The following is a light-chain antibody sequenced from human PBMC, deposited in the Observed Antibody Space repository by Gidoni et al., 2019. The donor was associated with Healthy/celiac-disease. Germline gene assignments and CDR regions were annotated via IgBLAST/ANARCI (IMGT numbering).Light chain of an antibody. V-gene: IGKV3-15*01. CDR2: GAS. CDR1: QSVSSN. J-gene: IGKJ5*01. CDR3: QQYNNWPPIT. Sequence: IVMTQSPPTLSVSPGESATLSCRASQSVSSNLAWYQQKPGQAPRLLIYGASTRATGIPARFSGSESGTEFTLTNSSLQSEDFAVYYCQQYNNWPPITFGQGTRLEIK.